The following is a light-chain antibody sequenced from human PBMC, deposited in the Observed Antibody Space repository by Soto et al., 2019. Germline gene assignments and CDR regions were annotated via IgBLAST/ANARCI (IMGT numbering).Light chain of an antibody. CDR1: QTISKY. J-gene: IGKJ1*01. CDR2: GAS. Sequence: DIQMTQSPSSLSASVGDRVTITCRASQTISKYLNWYQQKPGKAPKVLIYGASSLQSGVPSRFSASGPGTDFTLTISSLQPEDFAIYYCQHSHSTPWTFGQGTKVQIK. CDR3: QHSHSTPWT. V-gene: IGKV1-39*01.